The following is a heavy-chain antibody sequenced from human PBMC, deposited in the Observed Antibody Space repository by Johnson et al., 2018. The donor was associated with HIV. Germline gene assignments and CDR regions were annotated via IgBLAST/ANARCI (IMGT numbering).Heavy chain of an antibody. V-gene: IGHV3-7*05. D-gene: IGHD3-3*01. Sequence: MQLVESGGGLVQPGGSLRLSCAASGFTFSNYWMNWVRQAPGKGLEWVANIKQDGSEKYYVDSVKGRFTISRDNAKNSLYLQMNSLRAEDTAVYYCARDRYYDFWSGYRTFDIWGQGTMVTVSS. CDR1: GFTFSNYW. CDR2: IKQDGSEK. J-gene: IGHJ3*02. CDR3: ARDRYYDFWSGYRTFDI.